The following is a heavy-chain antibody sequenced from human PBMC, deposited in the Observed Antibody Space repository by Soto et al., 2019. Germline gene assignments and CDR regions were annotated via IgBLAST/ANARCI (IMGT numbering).Heavy chain of an antibody. J-gene: IGHJ6*02. CDR1: GFTFSSYA. D-gene: IGHD6-6*01. CDR2: ISYDGSNK. V-gene: IGHV3-30-3*01. CDR3: ARDLVGAARPRYYYYYYGMDV. Sequence: GGSLRLSCAASGFTFSSYAMHWVRQAPGKGLEWVAVISYDGSNKYYADSVKGRFTISRDNSKNTLYLQMNSLRAEDTAVYYCARDLVGAARPRYYYYYYGMDVWGQGTTVTVSS.